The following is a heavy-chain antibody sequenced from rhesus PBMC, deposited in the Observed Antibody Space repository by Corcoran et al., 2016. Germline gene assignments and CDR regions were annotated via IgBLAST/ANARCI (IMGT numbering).Heavy chain of an antibody. CDR2: IYGSGSSP. J-gene: IGHJ6*01. CDR3: AGDRYCTSPTCYVYGLDS. D-gene: IGHD2-2*01. CDR1: GGSISSNY. Sequence: QVQLQESGPGLVKPLETLSLTCAVSGGSISSNYWRWIRQAPGKGLEWIGYIYGSGSSPTHNPSLKSRVTLSVDTAKYQLSLKLSSVTAADTAVYYCAGDRYCTSPTCYVYGLDSWGQGVVVTVSS. V-gene: IGHV4S11*01.